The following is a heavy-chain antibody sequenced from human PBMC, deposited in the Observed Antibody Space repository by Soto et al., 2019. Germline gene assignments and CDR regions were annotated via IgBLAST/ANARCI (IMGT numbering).Heavy chain of an antibody. CDR2: INHSGTI. CDR1: GGSFSGYY. Sequence: SETLSLTCAVYGGSFSGYYWTWIRQPPGKGLEWIGEINHSGTINFNPSLKSRLTISLDTSKKHFSLKLSSVTDADTAVYYCANAGYSSSWYGMDVWGQGTTVTVSS. J-gene: IGHJ6*02. D-gene: IGHD6-13*01. CDR3: ANAGYSSSWYGMDV. V-gene: IGHV4-34*01.